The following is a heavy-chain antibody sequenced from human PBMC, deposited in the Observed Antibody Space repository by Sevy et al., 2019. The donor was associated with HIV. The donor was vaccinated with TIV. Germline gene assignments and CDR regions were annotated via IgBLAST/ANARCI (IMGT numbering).Heavy chain of an antibody. CDR2: IKSKCDGGTT. D-gene: IGHD7-27*01. V-gene: IGHV3-15*01. CDR3: ISPTSNWGFPLTVDAFDN. CDR1: GFTFSNAW. J-gene: IGHJ3*02. Sequence: GGSLRLSCEVSGFTFSNAWMNWVRQAPGKGLEWVGRIKSKCDGGTTHDAAHVKVRFTIARHESKNTLYLQMNSLKTKDTAVYDGISPTSNWGFPLTVDAFDNWGQGTMVTVSS.